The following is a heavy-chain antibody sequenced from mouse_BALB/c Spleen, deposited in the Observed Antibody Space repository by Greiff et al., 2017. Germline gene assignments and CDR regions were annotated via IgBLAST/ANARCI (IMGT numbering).Heavy chain of an antibody. V-gene: IGHV5-9-4*01. D-gene: IGHD2-14*01. J-gene: IGHJ2*01. CDR3: ARGGKYRPFDY. CDR2: ISSGGSYT. CDR1: GFTFSSYA. Sequence: DVMLVESGGGLVKPGGSLKLSCAASGFTFSSYAMSWVRQSPEQRLEWVAEISSGGSYTYYPDTVTGRFTISRDNAKNTLYLELSSLRSEDTAMYYCARGGKYRPFDYWGQGTTLTVSS.